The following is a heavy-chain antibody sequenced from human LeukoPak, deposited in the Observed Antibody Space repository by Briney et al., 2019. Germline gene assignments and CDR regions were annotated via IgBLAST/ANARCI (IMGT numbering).Heavy chain of an antibody. V-gene: IGHV4-4*07. CDR1: GGSISSYY. Sequence: SETLSLTCTVSGGSISSYYWSWIRQPAGKGLEWIGRIYTSGSTNYNPSLKGRVTMSVDTSKNQFSLKLSSVTAADTAVYYCARDLIALYYDSSGYLLFDPWGQGTLVTVSS. CDR2: IYTSGST. D-gene: IGHD3-22*01. J-gene: IGHJ5*02. CDR3: ARDLIALYYDSSGYLLFDP.